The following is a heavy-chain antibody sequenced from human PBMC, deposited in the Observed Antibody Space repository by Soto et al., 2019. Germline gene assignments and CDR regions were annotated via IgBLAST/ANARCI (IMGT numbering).Heavy chain of an antibody. J-gene: IGHJ2*01. V-gene: IGHV4-34*01. Sequence: HVRLQQWGAGLLKPSETLSLTCADYGASFTGYYWTWLGQSQGKGLERIGEVSHSGTDKYNPSLKSRVTIAPDTYKSQFSLELTSVTAADTAVYYCARYGCTGIWYFDLGGRGPSVSVS. D-gene: IGHD2-8*01. CDR2: VSHSGTD. CDR1: GASFTGYY. CDR3: ARYGCTGIWYFDL.